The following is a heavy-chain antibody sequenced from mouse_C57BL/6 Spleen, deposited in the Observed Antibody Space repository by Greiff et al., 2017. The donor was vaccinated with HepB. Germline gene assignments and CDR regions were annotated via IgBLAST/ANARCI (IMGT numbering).Heavy chain of an antibody. V-gene: IGHV1-15*01. Sequence: VQLQQSGAELVRPGASVTLSCKASGYTFTDYEMHWVKQTPVHGLEWIGAIDPETGGTAYNQKFKGKAILTADKSSSTAYMELRSLTSEDSAVYYCTRLGGLLRYFDVWGTGTTVTVSS. J-gene: IGHJ1*03. CDR2: IDPETGGT. CDR3: TRLGGLLRYFDV. D-gene: IGHD2-3*01. CDR1: GYTFTDYE.